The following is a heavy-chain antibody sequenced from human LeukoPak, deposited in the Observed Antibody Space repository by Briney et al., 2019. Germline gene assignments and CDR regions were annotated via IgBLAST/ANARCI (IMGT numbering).Heavy chain of an antibody. D-gene: IGHD6-13*01. Sequence: PSETLSLTCTVSGYSISSGYYWGWIRQPPGEGLEWIGRIYHSVSTYYNPSLKRRVTISVDTDKKQFSLKPSSVTAADTAVYYCARDLAAAGRGWFDPWGQGTLVTVSS. CDR2: IYHSVST. CDR3: ARDLAAAGRGWFDP. CDR1: GYSISSGYY. J-gene: IGHJ5*02. V-gene: IGHV4-38-2*02.